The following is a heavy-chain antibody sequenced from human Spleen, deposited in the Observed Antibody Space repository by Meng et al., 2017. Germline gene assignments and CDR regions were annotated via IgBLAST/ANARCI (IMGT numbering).Heavy chain of an antibody. V-gene: IGHV3-23*01. CDR2: ISGSGGST. D-gene: IGHD2-21*02. CDR3: ARMGGGDHYYYYYGMDV. CDR1: GFTFSNYA. Sequence: GESLKISCAASGFTFSNYAMSWVRQAPGKGLEWVSSISGSGGSTSYADSVKGRVTISRDNSKNTLYLQMNSLRAEDTAVYYCARMGGGDHYYYYYGMDVWGQGTTVTVSS. J-gene: IGHJ6*02.